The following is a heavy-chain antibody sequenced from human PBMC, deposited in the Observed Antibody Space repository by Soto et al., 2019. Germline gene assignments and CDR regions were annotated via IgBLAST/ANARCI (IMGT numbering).Heavy chain of an antibody. CDR2: ISGSGGST. V-gene: IGHV3-23*01. CDR3: AKVNGGFLEGPTGY. J-gene: IGHJ4*02. CDR1: GFTFSSYA. Sequence: GGSLRLSCAASGFTFSSYAMSWVRQAPGKGLEWVSAISGSGGSTYYADSVKGRFTISRENSKNTLYLQMNSLRAEDTAVYYCAKVNGGFLEGPTGYWGQGTLVTVSS. D-gene: IGHD3-3*01.